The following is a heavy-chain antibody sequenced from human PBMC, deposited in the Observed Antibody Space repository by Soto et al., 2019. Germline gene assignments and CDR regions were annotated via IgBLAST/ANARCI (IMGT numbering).Heavy chain of an antibody. D-gene: IGHD3-16*02. CDR2: IYHSGST. J-gene: IGHJ4*02. Sequence: SETLSLTCAVSGGSISSGGYSCNWIRQPPGKGLEWIGYIYHSGSTLYNPSLKSRVTISVDTSKNQFSLKLSSVTAADTAVYYCARAPYDYVWGSYRYHFDYWGQGTLVTVSS. CDR3: ARAPYDYVWGSYRYHFDY. V-gene: IGHV4-30-2*05. CDR1: GGSISSGGYS.